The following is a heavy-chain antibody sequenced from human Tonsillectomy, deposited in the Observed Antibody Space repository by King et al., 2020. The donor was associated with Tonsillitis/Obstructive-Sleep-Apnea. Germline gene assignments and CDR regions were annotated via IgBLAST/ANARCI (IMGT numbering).Heavy chain of an antibody. CDR2: INSDGSST. D-gene: IGHD1-26*01. CDR3: ARVASFLLKYSGTGGWFDP. Sequence: VQLVESGGGLVQPGGSLRLSCAASGFTFSSYWMHWVRQAPGKGLVWVSRINSDGSSTSYADSVKGRFTISRDNAKNTLYLQMNSLRAEDTAVYYCARVASFLLKYSGTGGWFDPWGQGTLVTVSS. J-gene: IGHJ5*02. V-gene: IGHV3-74*01. CDR1: GFTFSSYW.